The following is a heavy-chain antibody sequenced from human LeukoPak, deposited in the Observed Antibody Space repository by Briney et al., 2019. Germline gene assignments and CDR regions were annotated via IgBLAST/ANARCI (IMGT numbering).Heavy chain of an antibody. CDR1: GFTFSSYI. J-gene: IGHJ4*02. V-gene: IGHV3-23*01. D-gene: IGHD5-18*01. Sequence: GGSLRLSCAASGFTFSSYIMNWVRQAPGEGLEWVSGISGSGDSTYYADSVKGRFTISRDNSKNTLSLQMNSLRAEDTAVYYCAKGTVMVKGYFDYWGQGTLVTVSS. CDR3: AKGTVMVKGYFDY. CDR2: ISGSGDST.